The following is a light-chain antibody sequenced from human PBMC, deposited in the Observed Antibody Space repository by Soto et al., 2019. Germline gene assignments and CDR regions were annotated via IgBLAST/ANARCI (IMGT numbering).Light chain of an antibody. CDR3: QQYGRSPFT. Sequence: EIVLTQSPATLSLSPGERATLYCRASQRITDNFLAWFQQKPGLAPRLLISGASTRASGVPDRFSGGGSGTDFVLTISRLEPADFAVYFCQQYGRSPFTFGQGTKLQIK. V-gene: IGKV3-20*01. CDR1: QRITDNF. CDR2: GAS. J-gene: IGKJ2*01.